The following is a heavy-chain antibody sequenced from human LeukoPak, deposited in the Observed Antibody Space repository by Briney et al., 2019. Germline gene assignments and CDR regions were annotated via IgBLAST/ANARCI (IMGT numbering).Heavy chain of an antibody. CDR3: AKDRSSRFQFGEYDY. J-gene: IGHJ4*02. D-gene: IGHD3-10*01. Sequence: PGGSLRLPCSVFGFTGSINSMSWVRQGPGKGLEGVSFIYSYNTNYSDSAQGRFTISHDNSKNTLYLRMNSLRAEDTAVYFCAKDRSSRFQFGEYDYWGQGTRVTVSS. CDR2: IYSYNT. CDR1: GFTGSINS. V-gene: IGHV3-53*01.